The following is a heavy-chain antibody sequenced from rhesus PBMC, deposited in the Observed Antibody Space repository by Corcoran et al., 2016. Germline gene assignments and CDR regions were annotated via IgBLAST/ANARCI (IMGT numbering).Heavy chain of an antibody. J-gene: IGHJ3*01. D-gene: IGHD5-24*01. CDR2: ISSDGSST. CDR1: GFTFSSYW. CDR3: AKEGWGSVGAFDF. V-gene: IGHV3-119*01. Sequence: EVQLVESGGGLVQPGGSLRLSCAASGFTFSSYWMYLVRQAPGKGLEWVSRISSDGSSTSYADSVKGRFTISRENAKNSLYLQMNSLRAEDTAVYYCAKEGWGSVGAFDFWGQGLRVTVSS.